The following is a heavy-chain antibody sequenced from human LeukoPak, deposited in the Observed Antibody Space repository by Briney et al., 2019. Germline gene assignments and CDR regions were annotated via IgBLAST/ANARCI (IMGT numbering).Heavy chain of an antibody. D-gene: IGHD2-2*01. V-gene: IGHV3-23*01. CDR1: GFTFSSYA. J-gene: IGHJ4*02. CDR3: ATCEYCSSTSCQAAFDY. CDR2: ISGSGGST. Sequence: GGALRLSCAASGFTFSSYAMGWVRQAPGEGPEWVSAISGSGGSTYYADSVKGRFTISRDNSKDTLYLQMHSLRAEDTAVYYCATCEYCSSTSCQAAFDYWGQGTLVTVSS.